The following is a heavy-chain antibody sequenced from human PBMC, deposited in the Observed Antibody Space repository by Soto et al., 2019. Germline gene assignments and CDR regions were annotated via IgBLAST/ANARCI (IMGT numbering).Heavy chain of an antibody. J-gene: IGHJ1*01. D-gene: IGHD4-17*01. Sequence: EVQLVESGGGLVQPGGSLRLSCAASGFTFSTYWMHWVRQAPGEGLVWVSRIKTDGCMTNYADSVKGRFTISRDNAKNTLYLQMNSLRAEDTAVYFCVSASYGDHEYFQNWGQGTLVTVSS. CDR1: GFTFSTYW. V-gene: IGHV3-74*01. CDR2: IKTDGCMT. CDR3: VSASYGDHEYFQN.